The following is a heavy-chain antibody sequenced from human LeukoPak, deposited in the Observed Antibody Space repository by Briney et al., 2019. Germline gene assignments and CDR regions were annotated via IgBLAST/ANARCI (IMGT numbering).Heavy chain of an antibody. CDR2: ISSSSSYI. D-gene: IGHD2-21*02. Sequence: PGGSLRLSCAASGFTFSSYSMNWVRQAPGKGLEWVSSISSSSSYIYYADSVKGRFTISRDNAKNSLYLQMNSLRAEDTAVYYCARDSRPHCGGDCQIYYYYYMDVWGKGTTVTVSS. CDR3: ARDSRPHCGGDCQIYYYYYMDV. CDR1: GFTFSSYS. J-gene: IGHJ6*03. V-gene: IGHV3-21*01.